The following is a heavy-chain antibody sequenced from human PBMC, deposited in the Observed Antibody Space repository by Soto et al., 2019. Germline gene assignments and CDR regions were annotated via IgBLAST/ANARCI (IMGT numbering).Heavy chain of an antibody. CDR2: IIPIFGTA. CDR1: GGTFSSYA. CDR3: ARDKEYYDGSGSSPGMDV. Sequence: QVQLVQSGAEVKKPGSSVKVSCKASGGTFSSYAISWVRQAPGQGLEWMGGIIPIFGTANYAQKFQGRVTSTADKSTSTAYMELSSLRSEDTAVYYCARDKEYYDGSGSSPGMDVRGQGTTVTVSS. D-gene: IGHD3-10*01. V-gene: IGHV1-69*06. J-gene: IGHJ6*02.